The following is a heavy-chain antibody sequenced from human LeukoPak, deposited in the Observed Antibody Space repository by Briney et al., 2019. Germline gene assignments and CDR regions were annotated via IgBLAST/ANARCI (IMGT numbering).Heavy chain of an antibody. Sequence: PSETLSLACSVYGVSISSTNYFWGWIRQPPGKGLEWIGGLLYSGFTYYHPSLKSRVSISVDTSKNQFSLKLTSVTAADTAVYYCARVPLRSFMDVWGKGTTVTVSS. CDR2: LLYSGFT. V-gene: IGHV4-39*07. J-gene: IGHJ6*03. D-gene: IGHD3-3*01. CDR3: ARVPLRSFMDV. CDR1: GVSISSTNYF.